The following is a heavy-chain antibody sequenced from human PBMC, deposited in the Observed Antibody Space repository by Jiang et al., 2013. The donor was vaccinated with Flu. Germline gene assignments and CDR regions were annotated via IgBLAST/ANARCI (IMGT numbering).Heavy chain of an antibody. Sequence: KPTQTLTLTCTFSGFSLNTNGVGVGWIRQPPGKALEWLAIIYWDDDARYSPSLKSRLTVTKDTPENQVVLTMTNVDPVDTATYYCARYDYNHYYFDYWGPGEPWSPSPQ. CDR2: IYWDDDA. V-gene: IGHV2-5*02. D-gene: IGHD5-24*01. J-gene: IGHJ4*02. CDR3: ARYDYNHYYFDY. CDR1: GFSLNTNGVG.